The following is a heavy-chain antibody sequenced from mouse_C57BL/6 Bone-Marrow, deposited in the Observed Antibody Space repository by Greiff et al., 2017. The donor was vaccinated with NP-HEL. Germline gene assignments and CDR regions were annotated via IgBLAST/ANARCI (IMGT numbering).Heavy chain of an antibody. CDR3: ARVSTMGKWCAY. CDR1: GYTFTSYW. CDR2: IDPSDSYT. J-gene: IGHJ3*01. D-gene: IGHD2-1*01. V-gene: IGHV1-59*01. Sequence: QVQLQQPGAELVRPGTSVKLSCKASGYTFTSYWMHWVKQRPGQGLEWIGVIDPSDSYTNYNQKFKGKATLTVDTSSSPAYMPLSSLTSEDSAVSYCARVSTMGKWCAYWGQETLGTVSP.